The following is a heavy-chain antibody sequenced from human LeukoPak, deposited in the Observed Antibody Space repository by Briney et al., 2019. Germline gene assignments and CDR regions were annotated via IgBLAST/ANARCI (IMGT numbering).Heavy chain of an antibody. V-gene: IGHV1-46*01. CDR2: INPSGGST. Sequence: ASVKVSCKASGYTFTSYYMHWVRQAPGQGLEWMGIINPSGGSTSYAQKFQCRVTMTRDTSTSTVYMELSSLRSEDTAVYYCARDSRIVVPAATPPPSHFYYYYGMDVWGQGTTVTVSS. J-gene: IGHJ6*02. D-gene: IGHD2-2*01. CDR1: GYTFTSYY. CDR3: ARDSRIVVPAATPPPSHFYYYYGMDV.